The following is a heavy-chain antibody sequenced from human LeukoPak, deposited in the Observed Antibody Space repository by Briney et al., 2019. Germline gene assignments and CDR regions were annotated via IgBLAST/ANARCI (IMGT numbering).Heavy chain of an antibody. CDR2: IYTSGST. CDR1: GGSISSGSYY. D-gene: IGHD3-10*01. CDR3: ARELPYGSGSYLGYNWFDP. Sequence: SETLSLTCTVSGGSISSGSYYWSWIRQPAGKGLEWIGRIYTSGSTNYNPSLKSRVTISVDTSKNQFSLKLSSVTAADTAVYYCARELPYGSGSYLGYNWFDPWGQGTLVTVSS. J-gene: IGHJ5*02. V-gene: IGHV4-61*02.